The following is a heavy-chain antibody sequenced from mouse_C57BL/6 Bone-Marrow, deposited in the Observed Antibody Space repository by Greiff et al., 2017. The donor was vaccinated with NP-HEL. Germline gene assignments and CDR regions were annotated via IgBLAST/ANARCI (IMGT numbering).Heavy chain of an antibody. J-gene: IGHJ4*01. CDR1: GYTFTDYY. D-gene: IGHD1-1*01. CDR2: INPNNGGT. Sequence: EVQLQQSGPELVKPGASVKISCKASGYTFTDYYMNWVKQSHGKSLEWIGDINPNNGGTSYNQKFKGKATLTVDKSSSTAYMELRSLTSEDSAVYYCARGVYDYDAMDYWGQGTSVTVSS. V-gene: IGHV1-26*01. CDR3: ARGVYDYDAMDY.